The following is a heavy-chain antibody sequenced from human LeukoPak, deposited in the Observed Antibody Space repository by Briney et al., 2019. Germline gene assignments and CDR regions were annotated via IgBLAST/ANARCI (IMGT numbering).Heavy chain of an antibody. CDR1: GGSFSGYY. D-gene: IGHD4-17*01. Sequence: SETLSLTCAVYGGSFSGYYWSWIRQPPGKGLEWIGEINHSGSTNYNPSLESRVTISVGTSKNQFSLELSSVTGADTAVYYCARVFGAYGDYYYYGMDVWGKGTTVTVSS. V-gene: IGHV4-34*01. J-gene: IGHJ6*04. CDR2: INHSGST. CDR3: ARVFGAYGDYYYYGMDV.